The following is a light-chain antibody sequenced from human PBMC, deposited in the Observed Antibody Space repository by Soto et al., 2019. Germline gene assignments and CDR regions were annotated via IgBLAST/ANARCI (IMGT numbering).Light chain of an antibody. J-gene: IGLJ2*01. Sequence: QSVLTQSPSVSEAPGQRVTISCSGSSSNIGNNAVNWYQQLPGKTPKLLMYYDDILASGVSDRFSGSKSGTSASLAISGLQSEDGAEYYCSAWDGSLNAVIFGGGTKLTVL. CDR3: SAWDGSLNAVI. CDR1: SSNIGNNA. CDR2: YDD. V-gene: IGLV1-36*01.